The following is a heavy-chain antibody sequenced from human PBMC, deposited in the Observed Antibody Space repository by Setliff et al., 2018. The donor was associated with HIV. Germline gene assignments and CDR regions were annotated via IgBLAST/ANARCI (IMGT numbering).Heavy chain of an antibody. J-gene: IGHJ6*03. V-gene: IGHV7-4-1*02. Sequence: ASVKVSCKASGYSFTGYFMHWVRRAPGQGLEWMGWINTNTGNPTYAQGFTGRFVFSLDTSVSTAYLQISSLKAEDTAVYYCARMATVYYYYMDVWGKGTTVTVSS. CDR1: GYSFTGYF. CDR3: ARMATVYYYYMDV. D-gene: IGHD4-4*01. CDR2: INTNTGNP.